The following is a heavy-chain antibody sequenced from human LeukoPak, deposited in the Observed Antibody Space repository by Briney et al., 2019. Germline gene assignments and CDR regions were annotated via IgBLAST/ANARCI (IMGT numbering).Heavy chain of an antibody. J-gene: IGHJ4*02. Sequence: RRSLRLSCAASGFTFSSYAMRWVRQAPGNGLGWVPFIRYDGSNKYYADSVKGRFTISRDNSKNTLYLQMNSLRAEDTAVYYCAKEFSSWYNYWGQGTLVTVSS. V-gene: IGHV3-30*02. CDR3: AKEFSSWYNY. CDR2: IRYDGSNK. CDR1: GFTFSSYA. D-gene: IGHD6-13*01.